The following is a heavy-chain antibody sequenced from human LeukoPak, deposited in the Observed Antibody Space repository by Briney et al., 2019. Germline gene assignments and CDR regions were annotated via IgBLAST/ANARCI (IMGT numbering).Heavy chain of an antibody. V-gene: IGHV1-69*11. Sequence: GSSVKVSCKASGGTFSSYPITWVRQAPGQGLEWMGIINPSGGSASYAQKFQGRVTITADEPTSTAYMELSSLRSEDAAVYYCAREGDGYNSNFDYWGQGTLVTVSS. J-gene: IGHJ4*02. CDR2: INPSGGSA. D-gene: IGHD5-24*01. CDR1: GGTFSSYP. CDR3: AREGDGYNSNFDY.